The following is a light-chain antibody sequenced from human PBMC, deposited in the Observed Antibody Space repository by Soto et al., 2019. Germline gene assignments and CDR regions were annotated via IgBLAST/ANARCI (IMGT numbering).Light chain of an antibody. CDR1: QIVASKY. Sequence: EIVLTQSPGTLSLSPGERATLSCRASQIVASKYLSWYQQKPGQAPRLLMYGTSSRATGVPDRFTGSGSGTDFTLTISRLEPEDCAVYYCQQYGSSPRTFGQGTKVEVK. V-gene: IGKV3-20*01. CDR2: GTS. J-gene: IGKJ1*01. CDR3: QQYGSSPRT.